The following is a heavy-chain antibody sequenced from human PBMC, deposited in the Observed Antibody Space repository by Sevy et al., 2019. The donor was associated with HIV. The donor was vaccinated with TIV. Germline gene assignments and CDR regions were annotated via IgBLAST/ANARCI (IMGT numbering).Heavy chain of an antibody. CDR2: IYYTGTT. CDR3: ARTTVTTLSSARNNWFDP. V-gene: IGHV4-31*03. D-gene: IGHD4-4*01. J-gene: IGHJ5*02. Sequence: SETLSLTCTVSGDSINNGYYYWSWIRQHPGKGLEGIGKIYYTGTTHYNPSLKSRLRISVERSENTLSLSLRSVTAADTAVYYCARTTVTTLSSARNNWFDPWGQGTLVTVSS. CDR1: GDSINNGYYY.